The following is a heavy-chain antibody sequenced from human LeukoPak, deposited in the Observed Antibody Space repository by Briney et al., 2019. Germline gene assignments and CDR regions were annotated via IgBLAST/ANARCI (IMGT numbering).Heavy chain of an antibody. CDR3: ALGSGSYWVY. CDR2: ISGSGGST. V-gene: IGHV3-23*01. Sequence: GGSLRLSCAASGFTFSSYSMNWVRQAPGKGLEWVSAISGSGGSTYYADSVKGRFTISRDNSKNTLYLQMNSLRAEDTAVYYCALGSGSYWVYWGQGTLVTVSS. J-gene: IGHJ4*02. D-gene: IGHD3-10*01. CDR1: GFTFSSYS.